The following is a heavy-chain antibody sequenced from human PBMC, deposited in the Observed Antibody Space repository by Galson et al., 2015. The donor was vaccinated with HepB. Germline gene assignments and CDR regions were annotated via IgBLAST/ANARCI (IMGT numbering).Heavy chain of an antibody. Sequence: SLRLSCAASGFDFDDYAMHWVRHAPGKGLEWVSGISWNSGRIGYADSVKGRFTISRDNAKNSLYLQMNNLRVEDTALYYCAKEAYEDYSNVAVYYYYGMDVWGQGTTVIVSS. CDR1: GFDFDDYA. CDR2: ISWNSGRI. V-gene: IGHV3-9*01. CDR3: AKEAYEDYSNVAVYYYYGMDV. D-gene: IGHD4-17*01. J-gene: IGHJ6*02.